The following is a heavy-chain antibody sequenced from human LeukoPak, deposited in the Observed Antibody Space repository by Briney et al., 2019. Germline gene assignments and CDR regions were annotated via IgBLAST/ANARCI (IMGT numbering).Heavy chain of an antibody. Sequence: SETLSLTCTVSGGSISSSTYYWGWISQPPGKGLEWIGSIYYSGSTSYNPSLKSRVTISVDTSKNQFSLKLDTVTAADTAVYYCARNASDSGTSYFDYWGQGTLVTVSS. CDR3: ARNASDSGTSYFDY. CDR2: IYYSGST. J-gene: IGHJ4*02. CDR1: GGSISSSTYY. D-gene: IGHD1-26*01. V-gene: IGHV4-39*01.